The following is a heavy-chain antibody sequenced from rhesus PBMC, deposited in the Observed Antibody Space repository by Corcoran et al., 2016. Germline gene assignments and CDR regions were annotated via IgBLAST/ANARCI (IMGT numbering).Heavy chain of an antibody. CDR3: ARHGNKLFFDL. Sequence: QVRLQESGPGPVKPSETLSVTCADSGASLSSYWWSWIRQPPGKGLEWVGEINGDLGTTNYNPSLESRVSISKDACQNQFSLKLTSVTAADTAVYYCARHGNKLFFDLWGQGVLVPVSS. CDR1: GASLSSYW. D-gene: IGHD1-44*01. V-gene: IGHV4-80*01. J-gene: IGHJ4*01. CDR2: INGDLGTT.